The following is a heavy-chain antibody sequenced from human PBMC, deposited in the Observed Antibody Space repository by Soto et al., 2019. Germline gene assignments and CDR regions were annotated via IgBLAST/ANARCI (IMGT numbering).Heavy chain of an antibody. V-gene: IGHV1-18*01. D-gene: IGHD2-15*01. CDR1: GYTFTSYG. J-gene: IGHJ6*02. CDR2: ISAYNGNT. Sequence: ASVKVSCKASGYTFTSYGISWVRQAPGQGLEWMGWISAYNGNTNYAQKLQGRVTMTTDTSTSTAYMGLRSLRSDGTAVYYCARGGYCSGGSCYHYYYYGMDVWGQGTTVTVSS. CDR3: ARGGYCSGGSCYHYYYYGMDV.